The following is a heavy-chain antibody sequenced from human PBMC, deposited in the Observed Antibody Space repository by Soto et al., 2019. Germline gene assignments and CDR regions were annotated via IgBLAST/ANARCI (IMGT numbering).Heavy chain of an antibody. D-gene: IGHD3-10*01. J-gene: IGHJ6*02. Sequence: SETLYLTCTVSGGSISSSSYYWGWIRQPPGKGLEWIGSLYYSGSNYYNPSLKSRVTISVDTSKNHFSLKLSSVTAADTAVYYCASPYGSGSSYYYYGMDVWGQGTTVS. CDR1: GGSISSSSYY. V-gene: IGHV4-39*01. CDR2: LYYSGSN. CDR3: ASPYGSGSSYYYYGMDV.